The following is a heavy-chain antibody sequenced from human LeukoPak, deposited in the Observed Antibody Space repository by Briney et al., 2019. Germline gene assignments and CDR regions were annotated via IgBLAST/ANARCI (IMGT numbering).Heavy chain of an antibody. J-gene: IGHJ4*02. D-gene: IGHD4-11*01. V-gene: IGHV3-53*01. Sequence: TGGSLRLSCAASGLTVSNNYMTWVRQAPGKGLEWVSVSDSGGNIYSADSVKGRFTSSRDDSKTTLYLQMNSLRLEDTAVYYCAGGTTVTTAFDYWGQGTLVTVSS. CDR2: SDSGGNI. CDR3: AGGTTVTTAFDY. CDR1: GLTVSNNY.